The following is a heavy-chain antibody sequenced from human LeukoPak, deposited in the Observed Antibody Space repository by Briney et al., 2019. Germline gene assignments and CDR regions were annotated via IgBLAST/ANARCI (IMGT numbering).Heavy chain of an antibody. CDR1: GGSISSSSYY. CDR2: IYYSGST. J-gene: IGHJ6*03. D-gene: IGHD3-10*01. Sequence: KPSESLSLTCTVSGGSISSSSYYWGWIRQPPGKGLEWIGSIYYSGSTYYNPSLKSRVTISVDTSKNQFSLKLSSVTAADTAVYYCARGVYGSGSQTIKGKRAAVYYYYMDVWGKGTTVTISS. V-gene: IGHV4-39*07. CDR3: ARGVYGSGSQTIKGKRAAVYYYYMDV.